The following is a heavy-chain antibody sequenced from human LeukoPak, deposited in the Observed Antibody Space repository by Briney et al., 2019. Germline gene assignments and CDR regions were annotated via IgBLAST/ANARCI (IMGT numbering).Heavy chain of an antibody. CDR2: FYYSGST. CDR1: GGSISSYY. V-gene: IGHV4-59*01. J-gene: IGHJ4*02. D-gene: IGHD5-24*01. Sequence: PSETLSLTCTVSGGSISSYYWSWIRQPPGEGLEWIGYFYYSGSTYYNPSLKSRVTISVDTSKNQFSLKLSSVTAADTAVYYCARAGLRWLQSGYFDYWDQGTLVTVSS. CDR3: ARAGLRWLQSGYFDY.